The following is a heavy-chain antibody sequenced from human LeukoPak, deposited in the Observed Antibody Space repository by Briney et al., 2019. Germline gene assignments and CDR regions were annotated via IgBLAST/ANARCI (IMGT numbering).Heavy chain of an antibody. J-gene: IGHJ3*02. CDR2: THHSGKT. CDR3: ARQDIVVVPAALDAFDI. D-gene: IGHD2-2*01. CDR1: AYSISSGYY. Sequence: SETLSLTCSVSAYSISSGYYWGWIRQPPGKGLEWIGSTHHSGKTYYNPSLKSRVTISVDTSKNQFSLKLSSVTAADTAVYYCARQDIVVVPAALDAFDIWGQGTMVTVSS. V-gene: IGHV4-38-2*02.